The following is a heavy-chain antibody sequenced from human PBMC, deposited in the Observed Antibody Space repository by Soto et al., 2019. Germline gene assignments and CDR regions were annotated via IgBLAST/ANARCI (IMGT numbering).Heavy chain of an antibody. CDR2: INSDGSNT. CDR3: ARASCGGDCHSGIDY. V-gene: IGHV3-74*01. CDR1: GFTLRGYW. Sequence: PGGSLRLSCAASGFTLRGYWMHWVRQAPGKGLVWVSRINSDGSNTGYADSVKGRFTVSRDNAKNTLNLQMSSLRAEDTAIYFCARASCGGDCHSGIDYWGQGTLVTVSS. D-gene: IGHD2-21*02. J-gene: IGHJ4*02.